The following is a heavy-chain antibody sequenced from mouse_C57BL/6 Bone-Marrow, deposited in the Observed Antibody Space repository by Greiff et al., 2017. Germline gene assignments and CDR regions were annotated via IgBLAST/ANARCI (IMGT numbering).Heavy chain of an antibody. Sequence: QVQLQQPGAELVKPGASVQISCKASGYPFTSYWMNWVKQRPGKGLEWIGRIHPSDSDTNYNQKFKGKATLTVDKSSSTAYMQRRSLTSEEASVYYCAMWGWDDWGQGTMLTVSA. CDR1: GYPFTSYW. CDR2: IHPSDSDT. D-gene: IGHD2-3*01. J-gene: IGHJ2*01. V-gene: IGHV1-74*01. CDR3: AMWGWDD.